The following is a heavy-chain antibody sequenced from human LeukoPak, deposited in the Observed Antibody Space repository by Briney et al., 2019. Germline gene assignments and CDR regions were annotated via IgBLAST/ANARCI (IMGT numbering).Heavy chain of an antibody. CDR3: ARDSPGIAVAGTLI. V-gene: IGHV3-7*01. J-gene: IGHJ4*02. CDR2: IKQDGSEK. CDR1: GFTFSSYW. Sequence: GGSLRLSCAASGFTFSSYWMSWVRQAPGKGLEWVANIKQDGSEKYYVDSVKGRFTISRDNAKNSLYLQMNSLRAEDTAVYYCARDSPGIAVAGTLIWGQGTLVTVSS. D-gene: IGHD6-19*01.